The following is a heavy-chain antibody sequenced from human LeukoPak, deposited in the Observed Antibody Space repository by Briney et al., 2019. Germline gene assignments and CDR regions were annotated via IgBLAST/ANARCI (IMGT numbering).Heavy chain of an antibody. CDR3: AKAAVGATVYDACDI. Sequence: TGGSLRVSCAAHGFTLSSYTMRWGCQAPGKGLEWVSGFSGSGGSTYYADSVKGRFTISRDNSKNTLYLQMNSLRAEDTAVYYCAKAAVGATVYDACDIWAQGTMVTVSS. CDR2: FSGSGGST. D-gene: IGHD1-26*01. V-gene: IGHV3-23*01. CDR1: GFTLSSYT. J-gene: IGHJ3*02.